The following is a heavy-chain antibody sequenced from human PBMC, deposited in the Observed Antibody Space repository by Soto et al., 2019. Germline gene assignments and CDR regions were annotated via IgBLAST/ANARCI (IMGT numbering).Heavy chain of an antibody. CDR3: ARSRMGDSSGYYYVGFDY. V-gene: IGHV1-46*01. D-gene: IGHD3-22*01. Sequence: QVQLVQSGAEVKKPGASVKVSCKASGYTFTSYYMHWVRQAPGQGLEWMGIINPSGGSTSYAQKFKGRVTMTRDTSTSTVYMELSSLRSEDTAVYYCARSRMGDSSGYYYVGFDYWGQGTLVTVSS. CDR2: INPSGGST. J-gene: IGHJ4*02. CDR1: GYTFTSYY.